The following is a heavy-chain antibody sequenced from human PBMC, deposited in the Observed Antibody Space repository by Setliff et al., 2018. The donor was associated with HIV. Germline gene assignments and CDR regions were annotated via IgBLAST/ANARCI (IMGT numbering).Heavy chain of an antibody. D-gene: IGHD6-19*01. CDR1: GGSISSYY. CDR2: IYYSGST. Sequence: SETLSLTCTVSGGSISSYYWSWIRQPPGKGLEWIGYIYYSGSTNYHPSLKSRVTISVDMSKNQFSLKLSSVTAADMAVYYCARVVPLRDSSGSIDYWGQGTLVTV. J-gene: IGHJ4*02. V-gene: IGHV4-59*01. CDR3: ARVVPLRDSSGSIDY.